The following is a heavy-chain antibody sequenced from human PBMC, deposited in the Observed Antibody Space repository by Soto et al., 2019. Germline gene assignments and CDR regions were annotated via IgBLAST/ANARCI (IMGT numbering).Heavy chain of an antibody. CDR3: ARHATRSYDY. CDR1: RGSISTYY. J-gene: IGHJ4*02. Sequence: PSGTLSLTCTVSRGSISTYYWSWIRQPPGKGLECIGYIYYNGNTNYNPSLKSRVTISVDTSKNQFTLNLNSVTAADTAVYYCARHATRSYDYWGQGTLVTVSS. CDR2: IYYNGNT. V-gene: IGHV4-59*08.